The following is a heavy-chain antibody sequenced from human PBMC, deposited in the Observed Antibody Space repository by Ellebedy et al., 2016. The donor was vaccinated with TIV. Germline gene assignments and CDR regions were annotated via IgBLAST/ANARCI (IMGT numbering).Heavy chain of an antibody. CDR1: GFTFSNAW. J-gene: IGHJ4*02. V-gene: IGHV3-21*01. Sequence: GESLKISCAASGFTFSNAWMSWVRQAPGKGLEWVSSISSSSSYIYYADSVKGRFTISRDNAKNSLYLQMNSLRAEDTAVYYCAKDYGDYELDYWGQGTLVTVSS. CDR3: AKDYGDYELDY. CDR2: ISSSSSYI. D-gene: IGHD4-17*01.